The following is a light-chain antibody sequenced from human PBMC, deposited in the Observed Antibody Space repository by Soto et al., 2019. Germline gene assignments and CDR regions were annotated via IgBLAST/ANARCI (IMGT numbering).Light chain of an antibody. CDR1: SSNIGAGYE. CDR2: GNI. Sequence: QSVLTQPPSVSGAPGQRGTISCTGSSSNIGAGYEVHWYQQLPGTAPKLLIYGNIYRPSGVPDRFSGSKSGTSVSLAITGLRAEDGADYHSQSDDSSLSGVVFGGGTKRTVL. V-gene: IGLV1-40*01. CDR3: QSDDSSLSGVV. J-gene: IGLJ2*01.